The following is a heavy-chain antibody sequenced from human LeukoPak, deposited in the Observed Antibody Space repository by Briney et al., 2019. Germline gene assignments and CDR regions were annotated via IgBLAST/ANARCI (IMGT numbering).Heavy chain of an antibody. CDR1: GGSISSGGYY. Sequence: PSETLSLTCTVSGGSISSGGYYWSWLRQHPGTGLEWIGYIYYSGSTYYNPSLKSRVTISVDTSKNQFSLKLSSVTAADTAVYYCAGVTKPPGVVPAAVPPHMDVWGKGTTVTVSS. D-gene: IGHD2-2*01. V-gene: IGHV4-31*03. CDR3: AGVTKPPGVVPAAVPPHMDV. CDR2: IYYSGST. J-gene: IGHJ6*03.